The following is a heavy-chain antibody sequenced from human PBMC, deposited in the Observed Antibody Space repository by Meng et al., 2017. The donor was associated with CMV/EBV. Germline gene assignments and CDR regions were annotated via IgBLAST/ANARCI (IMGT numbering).Heavy chain of an antibody. CDR1: GGSFSGYY. D-gene: IGHD2-2*01. CDR3: ARAPIYCSSTSCYGEGGMDV. J-gene: IGHJ6*02. Sequence: SETLSLTCAVYGGSFSGYYWCWIRQPPGKGLEWIGEINHSGSTNYNPSLKSRVTISVDTSKNQFSLKLSSVTAADTAVYYCARAPIYCSSTSCYGEGGMDVWGQGTTVTVSS. V-gene: IGHV4-34*01. CDR2: INHSGST.